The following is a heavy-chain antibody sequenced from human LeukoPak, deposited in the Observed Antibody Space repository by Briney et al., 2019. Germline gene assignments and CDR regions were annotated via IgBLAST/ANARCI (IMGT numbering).Heavy chain of an antibody. CDR3: ARGGDYYDSSGYYDDAFDI. Sequence: GASVKVSRKASGYTFIGYYVHWVRQAPGQGLEWMGWINSKSGGTNYAQKFQGRVAMTRDTSISTAYMELSRLRSGDTAVYYCARGGDYYDSSGYYDDAFDIWGQGTMVTVSS. CDR2: INSKSGGT. D-gene: IGHD3-22*01. CDR1: GYTFIGYY. J-gene: IGHJ3*02. V-gene: IGHV1-2*02.